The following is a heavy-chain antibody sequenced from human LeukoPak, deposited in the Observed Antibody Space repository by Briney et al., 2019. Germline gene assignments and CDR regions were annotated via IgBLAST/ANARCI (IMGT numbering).Heavy chain of an antibody. Sequence: TGGSLRLSCAASGFTFDDYAMHWVRQAPGKGLEWVSGISWNSGSIGYADSVKGRFTISRDNAKNSLYLQMNSLRAEDTALYYCAKDIEAAMVEYYFDYWGQGTLVTVSS. J-gene: IGHJ4*02. V-gene: IGHV3-9*01. CDR3: AKDIEAAMVEYYFDY. D-gene: IGHD5-18*01. CDR2: ISWNSGSI. CDR1: GFTFDDYA.